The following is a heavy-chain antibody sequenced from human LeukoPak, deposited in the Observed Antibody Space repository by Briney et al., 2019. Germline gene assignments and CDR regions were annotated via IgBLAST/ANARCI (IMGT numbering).Heavy chain of an antibody. CDR2: INHSGST. Sequence: SETLCLTCAVYGGSFSGYYWSWIRQPPGKGLEWIGEINHSGSTNYNPSLKSRVTISVDTSKNQFSLKLSSVTAADTAVYYCARAPGYCSSTSCYTPGYYYYGMDVWGQGTTVTVSS. CDR3: ARAPGYCSSTSCYTPGYYYYGMDV. J-gene: IGHJ6*02. D-gene: IGHD2-2*02. V-gene: IGHV4-34*01. CDR1: GGSFSGYY.